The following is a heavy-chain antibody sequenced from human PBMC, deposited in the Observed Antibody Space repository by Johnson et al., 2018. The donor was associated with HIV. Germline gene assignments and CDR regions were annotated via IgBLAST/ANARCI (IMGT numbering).Heavy chain of an antibody. V-gene: IGHV3-20*04. CDR2: ISGSGHST. J-gene: IGHJ3*02. CDR3: ARGYYYDSSGSDDAFDI. D-gene: IGHD3-22*01. Sequence: VQLVESGGGVVRPGGSLRLSCAASGFTFDDYGMSWVRQAPGKGLEWVSGISGSGHSTYYADSVKGRFTISRDNSKNTLSLQMNSLRAEDTAVYYCARGYYYDSSGSDDAFDIWGQGTMVTVSS. CDR1: GFTFDDYG.